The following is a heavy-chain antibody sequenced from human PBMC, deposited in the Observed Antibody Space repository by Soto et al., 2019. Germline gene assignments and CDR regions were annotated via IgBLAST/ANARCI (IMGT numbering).Heavy chain of an antibody. CDR1: GYSFTSHY. V-gene: IGHV1-46*01. J-gene: IGHJ3*02. CDR2: INPSGGST. CDR3: ARGTPVREWVLLHAFDI. Sequence: ASVKVSCKAIGYSFTSHYIHWVRQAPGQGLEWMAIINPSGGSTTYAQRLQGRVTMTSDTSTSTVYMDLSSLRFEDTAVYYCARGTPVREWVLLHAFDIWGQGTMVTVSS. D-gene: IGHD1-26*01.